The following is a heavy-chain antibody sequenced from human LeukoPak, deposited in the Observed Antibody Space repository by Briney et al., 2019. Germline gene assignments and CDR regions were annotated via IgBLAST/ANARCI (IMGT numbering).Heavy chain of an antibody. D-gene: IGHD4-17*01. J-gene: IGHJ4*02. CDR2: ISYHGKSE. CDR1: GFTFGSYA. V-gene: IGHV3-30*04. Sequence: PGGSLRLSCAASGFTFGSYALHWVRQAPGKGLEWVAFISYHGKSENYADSVKGRFTISRDISKNMLYLQMNSLRPEDTAVYYCARDSVTTGFYFDYWGQGTLVTVS. CDR3: ARDSVTTGFYFDY.